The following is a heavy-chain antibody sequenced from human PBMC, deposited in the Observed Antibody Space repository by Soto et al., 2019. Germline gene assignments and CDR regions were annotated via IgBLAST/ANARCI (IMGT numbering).Heavy chain of an antibody. CDR1: ELTFSNNY. V-gene: IGHV3-66*01. CDR2: IYSGGST. CDR3: ARDVGV. Sequence: EVQLVESGGGLVQPGGSLRSSLPPSELTFSNNYMSGVRQPPGKGLEWVSVIYSGGSTYYADSVKGRFTISRDNSKNTLYLQMNSLRAEDTAVYYCARDVGVWGRGTTVTVSS. J-gene: IGHJ6*04.